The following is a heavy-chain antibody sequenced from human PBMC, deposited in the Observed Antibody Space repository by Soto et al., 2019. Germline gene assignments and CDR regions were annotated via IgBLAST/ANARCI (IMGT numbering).Heavy chain of an antibody. Sequence: EVQLVESGGGLVQPGGSLRLSCVGSGFTFSSYWMHWVRQVPGKGPVWVSRINSAGSASSYVDFVKGRFTVSRDNAKNTLSLEMNSLSAEDTAVYYCATGGYSYGWGYWGQGTLVTVSS. J-gene: IGHJ4*02. CDR3: ATGGYSYGWGY. D-gene: IGHD5-18*01. V-gene: IGHV3-74*01. CDR2: INSAGSAS. CDR1: GFTFSSYW.